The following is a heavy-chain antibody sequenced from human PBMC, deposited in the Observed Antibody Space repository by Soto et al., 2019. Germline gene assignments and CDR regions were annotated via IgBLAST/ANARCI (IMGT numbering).Heavy chain of an antibody. CDR1: GFTFSSYG. J-gene: IGHJ6*02. V-gene: IGHV3-33*01. CDR3: ARAHYSNYGSNYYYYYGMDV. Sequence: PGGSLRLSXAASGFTFSSYGMHWVRQAPGKGLEWVAVIWYDGSNKYYADSVKGRFTISRDNSKNTLYLQMNSLRAEDTAVYYCARAHYSNYGSNYYYYYGMDVWGQGTTVTVSS. CDR2: IWYDGSNK. D-gene: IGHD4-4*01.